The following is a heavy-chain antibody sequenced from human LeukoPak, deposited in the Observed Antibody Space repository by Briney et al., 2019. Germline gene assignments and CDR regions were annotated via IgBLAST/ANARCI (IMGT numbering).Heavy chain of an antibody. CDR1: GFTFSSYG. CDR3: AKDSPPVLLWFGESHPPYYFDY. V-gene: IGHV3-30*18. Sequence: GGSLRLSCAASGFTFSSYGMHWVRQAPGKGLEWVAVISYDGSNKYYADSVKGRFTISRDNSKNTLYLQMNSLRAEDTAVYYCAKDSPPVLLWFGESHPPYYFDYWGQGTLVTVSS. J-gene: IGHJ4*02. CDR2: ISYDGSNK. D-gene: IGHD3-10*01.